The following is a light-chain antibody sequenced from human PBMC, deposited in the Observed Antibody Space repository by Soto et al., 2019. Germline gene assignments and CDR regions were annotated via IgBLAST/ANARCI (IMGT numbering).Light chain of an antibody. V-gene: IGLV2-23*01. Sequence: QSALTQPASVSGSPGQSLTISCTGTSSDIGSYNLVSWYQQHPGTAPKLMISEDSKRPSGVPNRFSGSKSGNTASLTICGLQAEDEADYYCCAYAGGSTYVLFGGGTKVTVL. J-gene: IGLJ2*01. CDR2: EDS. CDR1: SSDIGSYNL. CDR3: CAYAGGSTYVL.